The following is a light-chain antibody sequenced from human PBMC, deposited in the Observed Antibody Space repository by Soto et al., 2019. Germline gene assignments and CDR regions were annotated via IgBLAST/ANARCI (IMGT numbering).Light chain of an antibody. CDR2: DVT. CDR3: CAYAGNYVRI. CDR1: SSDVGAYNY. V-gene: IGLV2-11*01. J-gene: IGLJ2*01. Sequence: QSALTQPRSVSGSPGQSVAISCTGTSSDVGAYNYVSWYQQHLGKAPKLMIYDVTKRPSGVPDRFSGSKSGNTASLTISGLQAEDEADYYCCAYAGNYVRIFGAGTKLTVL.